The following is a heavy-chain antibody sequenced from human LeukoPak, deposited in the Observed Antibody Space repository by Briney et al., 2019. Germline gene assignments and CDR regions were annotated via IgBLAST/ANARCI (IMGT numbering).Heavy chain of an antibody. V-gene: IGHV4-4*02. CDR3: ARHDSSGPYNAFDI. D-gene: IGHD3-22*01. CDR1: GGSISSSNW. J-gene: IGHJ3*02. CDR2: IYHSGST. Sequence: SETLSLTCAVSGGSISSSNWWSWVRQPPGKGLEWIGEIYHSGSTNYNPSLKSRVTISVDTSKNQFSLKLSSVTAADTAVYYCARHDSSGPYNAFDIWGQGTVVTVSS.